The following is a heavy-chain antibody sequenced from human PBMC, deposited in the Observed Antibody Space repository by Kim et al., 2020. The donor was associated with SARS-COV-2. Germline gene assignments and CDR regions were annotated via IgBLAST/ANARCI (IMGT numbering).Heavy chain of an antibody. CDR1: GGSFSGYY. CDR3: ARHSSSWDY. D-gene: IGHD6-13*01. J-gene: IGHJ4*02. CDR2: INHSGST. V-gene: IGHV4-34*01. Sequence: SETLSLTCAVYGGSFSGYYWSWIRQPPGKGLEWIGEINHSGSTNYNPSLKSRVTISVDTSKNQFSLKLSSVTAADTAVYYCARHSSSWDYWGQGTLVTVSS.